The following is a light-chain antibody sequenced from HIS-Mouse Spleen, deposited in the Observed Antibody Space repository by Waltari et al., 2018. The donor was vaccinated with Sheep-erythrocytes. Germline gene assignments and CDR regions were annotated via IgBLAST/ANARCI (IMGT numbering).Light chain of an antibody. CDR2: WAS. CDR1: QSVLYSSNNKNY. CDR3: QQYYSTLT. J-gene: IGKJ4*01. V-gene: IGKV4-1*01. Sequence: DIVMTQSPDSLAVSLGERATINCKSSQSVLYSSNNKNYLAWYQQKPGQPPKLLIYWASTRESGVPDRFSGNGSGTDFTLTISSLQAEDVAVYYCQQYYSTLTFGGVTKVEIK.